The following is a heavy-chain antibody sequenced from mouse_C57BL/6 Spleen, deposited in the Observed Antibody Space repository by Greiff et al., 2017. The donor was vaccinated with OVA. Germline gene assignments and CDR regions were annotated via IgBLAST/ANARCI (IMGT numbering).Heavy chain of an antibody. CDR3: ARDEGYAGLAY. CDR2: INYDGSST. V-gene: IGHV5-16*01. D-gene: IGHD6-5*01. CDR1: GFTFSDYY. J-gene: IGHJ2*01. Sequence: EVKLVESEGGLVQPGSSMKLSCTASGFTFSDYYMAWVRQVPEKGLEWVAHINYDGSSTYYLDSLKSRFIISRDNAKNILYLQMSSLKSEDTATYYCARDEGYAGLAYGGKGTTLTVSS.